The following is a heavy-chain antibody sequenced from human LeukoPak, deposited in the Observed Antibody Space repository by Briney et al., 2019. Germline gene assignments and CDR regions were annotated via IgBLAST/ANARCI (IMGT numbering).Heavy chain of an antibody. Sequence: PGGSLRLSCAASGFTFSSYEMNWVRQAPGKGLEWVSAISGSGGSTYYADSVKGRFTISRDNSKNTLYLQMNSLRAEDTAVYYCAKAQGYSSGNYFDYWGQGTLVPVSS. D-gene: IGHD6-19*01. CDR2: ISGSGGST. CDR3: AKAQGYSSGNYFDY. V-gene: IGHV3-23*01. J-gene: IGHJ4*02. CDR1: GFTFSSYE.